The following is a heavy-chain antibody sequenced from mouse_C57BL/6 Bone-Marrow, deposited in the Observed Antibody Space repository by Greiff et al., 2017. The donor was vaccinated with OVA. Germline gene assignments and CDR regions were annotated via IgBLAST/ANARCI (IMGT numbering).Heavy chain of an antibody. D-gene: IGHD2-1*01. CDR1: GFTFSDYG. CDR3: ARHQYGNYAMDY. Sequence: EVKLMESGGGLVQPGGSLKLSCAASGFTFSDYGMAWVRQAPRKGPEWVAFISNLAYSIYYADTVTGRFTISRENAKNTLYLEMSSLRSEDTAMYYCARHQYGNYAMDYWGQGTSVTVSS. J-gene: IGHJ4*01. CDR2: ISNLAYSI. V-gene: IGHV5-15*01.